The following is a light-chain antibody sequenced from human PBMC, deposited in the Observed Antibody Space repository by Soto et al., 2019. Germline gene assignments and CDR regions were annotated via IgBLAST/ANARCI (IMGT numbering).Light chain of an antibody. J-gene: IGKJ1*01. CDR2: DAS. CDR3: QQYNSYSQA. CDR1: QSISSW. Sequence: DIQMTQSASTLSASVGDRVTITCRASQSISSWLAWYQQKPGKAPKLLIYDASSLESGVPSRFSGSGSGTEFTLTISCLQPDDFATYYCQQYNSYSQAFGQGTKV. V-gene: IGKV1-5*01.